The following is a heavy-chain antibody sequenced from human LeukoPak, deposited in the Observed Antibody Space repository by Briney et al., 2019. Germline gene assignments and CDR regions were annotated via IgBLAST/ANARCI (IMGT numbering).Heavy chain of an antibody. Sequence: SQTLSLTCAVSGGSISSGGYSWSWIRQPPGKGLEWIGYIYYSGSTNYNPSLKSRVTISVDTSKNQFSLKLSSVTAADTAVYYCARADFWSGYSDYWGQGTLVTVSS. J-gene: IGHJ4*02. D-gene: IGHD3-3*01. CDR2: IYYSGST. CDR1: GGSISSGGYS. CDR3: ARADFWSGYSDY. V-gene: IGHV4-61*08.